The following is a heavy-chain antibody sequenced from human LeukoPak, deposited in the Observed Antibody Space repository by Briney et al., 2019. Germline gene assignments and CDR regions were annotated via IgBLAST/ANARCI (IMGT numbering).Heavy chain of an antibody. CDR3: ATDGREDYGGKPFDY. V-gene: IGHV1-24*01. CDR2: FDPEDGET. D-gene: IGHD4-23*01. CDR1: GYTLTELS. Sequence: ASVKVSCKVSGYTLTELSMHWVRQAPGKGLEWMGGFDPEDGETIYAQKFQGRVTMTEDTSTDTAYMELSSLRSEDTAVYNCATDGREDYGGKPFDYWGQGTLVTVSS. J-gene: IGHJ4*02.